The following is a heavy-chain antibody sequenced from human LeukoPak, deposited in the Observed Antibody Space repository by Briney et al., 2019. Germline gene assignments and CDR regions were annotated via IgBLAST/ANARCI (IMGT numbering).Heavy chain of an antibody. D-gene: IGHD5-18*01. J-gene: IGHJ4*02. CDR1: GGSISSGSYY. V-gene: IGHV4-61*02. CDR2: IYTSGST. CDR3: ARGGYSHGLDY. Sequence: SETLSLTCTVSGGSISSGSYYWSWIRQPAGKGLEWIERIYTSGSTNYNPSLKSRVTISVGTSKNQFSLKLSSVTAADTAVYYCARGGYSHGLDYWGQGTLVTVSS.